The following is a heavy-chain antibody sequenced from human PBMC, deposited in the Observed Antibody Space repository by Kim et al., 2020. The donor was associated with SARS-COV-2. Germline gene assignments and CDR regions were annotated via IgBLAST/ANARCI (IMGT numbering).Heavy chain of an antibody. Sequence: GGSLRLSCAASGFTYSTYIMTWVRQAPGKGLEWVSTIGGGGGTTYYADSVKGRFTISRDNTKNSLYLQMNSLRVEDTALYYCAKGGGSAASSQH. CDR2: IGGGGGTT. J-gene: IGHJ1*01. D-gene: IGHD3-10*01. V-gene: IGHV3-23*01. CDR3: AKGGGSAASSQH. CDR1: GFTYSTYI.